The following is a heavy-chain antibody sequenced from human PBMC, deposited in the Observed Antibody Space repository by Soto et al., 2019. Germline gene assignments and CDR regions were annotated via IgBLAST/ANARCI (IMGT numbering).Heavy chain of an antibody. CDR1: GYTFTGYY. Sequence: GASVKVSCKASGYTFTGYYMHWVRQAPGQGLEWMGWINPNSGGTNYAQKFQGRVTMTRDTSISTAYMELSRLRSDDTAVYYCARAPAAIASWFDPWGQGTLVTSPQ. V-gene: IGHV1-2*02. J-gene: IGHJ5*02. CDR2: INPNSGGT. D-gene: IGHD2-2*01. CDR3: ARAPAAIASWFDP.